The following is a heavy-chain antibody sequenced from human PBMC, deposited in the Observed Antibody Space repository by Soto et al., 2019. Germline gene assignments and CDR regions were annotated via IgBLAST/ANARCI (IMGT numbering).Heavy chain of an antibody. V-gene: IGHV3-7*05. J-gene: IGHJ4*02. CDR3: ARVGDILTGYYRGVFDY. CDR2: IKQDGSEK. D-gene: IGHD3-9*01. CDR1: GFTFSSYW. Sequence: GGSLRLSCAASGFTFSSYWMSWVRQAPGKGLEWVANIKQDGSEKYYVDSVKGRFTISRDNAKNSLYLQMNSLRAEDTAVYYCARVGDILTGYYRGVFDYWGQGTLVTVSS.